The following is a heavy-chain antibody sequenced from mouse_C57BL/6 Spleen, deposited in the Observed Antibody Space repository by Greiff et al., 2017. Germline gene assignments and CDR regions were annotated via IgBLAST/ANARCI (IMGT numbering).Heavy chain of an antibody. V-gene: IGHV1-80*01. J-gene: IGHJ4*01. D-gene: IGHD1-1*01. CDR2: IYPGDGDT. CDR3: ARDNYGAMDY. Sequence: VKLMESGAELVKPGASVKISCKASGYAFSSYWMNWVKQRPGKGLEWIGQIYPGDGDTNYNGKFKGKATLTADKSSSTAYMQLSSLTSEDSAVYFCARDNYGAMDYWGQGTSVTVSS. CDR1: GYAFSSYW.